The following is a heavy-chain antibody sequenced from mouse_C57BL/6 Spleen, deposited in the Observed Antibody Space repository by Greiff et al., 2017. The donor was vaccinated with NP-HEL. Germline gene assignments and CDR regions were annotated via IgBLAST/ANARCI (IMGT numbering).Heavy chain of an antibody. CDR1: GYSITSGYY. Sequence: EVKLMESGPGLVKPSQSLSLTCSVTGYSITSGYYWNWIRQFPGNKLEWMGYISYDGSNNYNPSLKNRISITRDTSKNQFFLKLNSVTTEDTATYYCARANYGSPWFAYWGQGTLVTVSA. CDR3: ARANYGSPWFAY. J-gene: IGHJ3*01. D-gene: IGHD1-1*01. CDR2: ISYDGSN. V-gene: IGHV3-6*01.